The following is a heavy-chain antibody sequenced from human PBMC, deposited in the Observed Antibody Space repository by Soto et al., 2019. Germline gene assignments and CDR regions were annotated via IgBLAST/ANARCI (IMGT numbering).Heavy chain of an antibody. Sequence: GASVKVSCKASGYTFTGYYMHWVRRAPGQGLEWMGWINPNSGGTNYAQKFQGWVTMTRDTSISTAYMELSRLRSDDTAVYYCARDGGQQLVTRGGYYYYGMDVWGQGTTVTVSS. J-gene: IGHJ6*02. CDR2: INPNSGGT. V-gene: IGHV1-2*04. CDR1: GYTFTGYY. D-gene: IGHD6-13*01. CDR3: ARDGGQQLVTRGGYYYYGMDV.